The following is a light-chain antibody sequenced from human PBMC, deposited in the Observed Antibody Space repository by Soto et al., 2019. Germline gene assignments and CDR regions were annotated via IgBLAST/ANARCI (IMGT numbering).Light chain of an antibody. CDR1: QSLLYNNTYNY. Sequence: EIVMTQSPLTLPVTPGEPASISCRSSQSLLYNNTYNYLDWYVQKPEQSPQLLIYFGSNRAPGVPDRFSGSGSGTHFTLKINRVEAEDVGTYYCMQALQSLTFGQGTRMESK. V-gene: IGKV2-28*01. J-gene: IGKJ5*01. CDR3: MQALQSLT. CDR2: FGS.